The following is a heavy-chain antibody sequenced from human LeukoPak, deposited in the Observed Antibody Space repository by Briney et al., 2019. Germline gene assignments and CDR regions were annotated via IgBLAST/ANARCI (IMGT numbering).Heavy chain of an antibody. D-gene: IGHD4-23*01. Sequence: GGSLRLSCAASGFTFSSYAMSWVRQAPGKGLEWVSAISGRDTNTYYADSVEGRFTISRDNSKNTLYLQMNSLRAEDTAVYYCAKRSDYGSNGNYFDSWGQGTPVTVSS. CDR3: AKRSDYGSNGNYFDS. CDR2: ISGRDTNT. V-gene: IGHV3-23*01. CDR1: GFTFSSYA. J-gene: IGHJ4*02.